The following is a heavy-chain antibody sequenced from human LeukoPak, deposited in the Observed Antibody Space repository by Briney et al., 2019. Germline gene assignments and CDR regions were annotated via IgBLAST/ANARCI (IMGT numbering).Heavy chain of an antibody. CDR2: ISGSGGST. V-gene: IGHV3-23*01. CDR3: AKSFRRSSSWYGTGGY. Sequence: SGGSLRLSCAASGFTFSSYAMSWVRQAPGKGLEWVSAISGSGGSTYYADSVKGRFTISRDNSKNTLYLQMNSLRAEDTAVYYCAKSFRRSSSWYGTGGYWGQGTLVTVSS. D-gene: IGHD6-13*01. CDR1: GFTFSSYA. J-gene: IGHJ4*02.